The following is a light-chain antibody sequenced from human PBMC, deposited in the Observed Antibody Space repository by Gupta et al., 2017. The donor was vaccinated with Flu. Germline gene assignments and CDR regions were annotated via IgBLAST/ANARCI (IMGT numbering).Light chain of an antibody. Sequence: QSVPTQPPSASGPPGQRVTISCSGSSSNIGSNTVNWYQQLPGTAPKHLIYSNNQRPSGVPDRFSGSKSGTSASLAISGLQSEEEADYYGAAWDDSRNGCVFGGGTKLTVL. J-gene: IGLJ3*02. V-gene: IGLV1-44*01. CDR3: AAWDDSRNGCV. CDR1: SSNIGSNT. CDR2: SNN.